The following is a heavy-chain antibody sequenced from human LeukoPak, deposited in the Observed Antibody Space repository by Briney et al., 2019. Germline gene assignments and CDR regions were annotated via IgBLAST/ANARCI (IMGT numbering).Heavy chain of an antibody. CDR3: ARGGVSSASGDWFDP. D-gene: IGHD3-22*01. V-gene: IGHV4-34*01. CDR2: INHSRST. J-gene: IGHJ5*02. Sequence: SETLSLTCAVYGGSFSGYYWSWIRQPPGKGLGWIGEINHSRSTNYNPSLKSRVTISVDTSKNQFSLKLSSVTAADTAVYYCARGGVSSASGDWFDPWGQGTLVTVSS. CDR1: GGSFSGYY.